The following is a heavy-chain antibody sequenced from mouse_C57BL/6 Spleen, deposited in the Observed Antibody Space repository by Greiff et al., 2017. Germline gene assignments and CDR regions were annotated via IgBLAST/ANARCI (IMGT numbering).Heavy chain of an antibody. D-gene: IGHD2-4*01. V-gene: IGHV5-12*01. J-gene: IGHJ2*01. CDR2: ISNGGGST. Sequence: DVQLVESGGGLVQPGGSLKLSCAASGFTFSDYYMYWVRQTPEKRLEWVAYISNGGGSTYYPDTVKGRFTISRDNAKNTLYLQMSRLKSEDTAMYYCARQRDYDYAWFAYWGQGTTLTVSS. CDR3: ARQRDYDYAWFAY. CDR1: GFTFSDYY.